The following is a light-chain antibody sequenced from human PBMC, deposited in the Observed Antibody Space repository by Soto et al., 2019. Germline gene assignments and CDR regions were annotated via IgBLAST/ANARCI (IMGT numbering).Light chain of an antibody. CDR1: QSVSIH. J-gene: IGKJ5*01. V-gene: IGKV3-15*01. Sequence: TVMNQSPGTLSVTLGERATLSCRASQSVSIHLAWYQQKPGQAPRLLIYDTSTRATGIPARFSGSGSGTEFTLTISSLQSEDFAVYYCQQYSNWPPITFGQGTLLEIK. CDR2: DTS. CDR3: QQYSNWPPIT.